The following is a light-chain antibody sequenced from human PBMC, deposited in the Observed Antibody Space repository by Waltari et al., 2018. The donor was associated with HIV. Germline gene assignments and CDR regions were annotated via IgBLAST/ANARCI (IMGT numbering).Light chain of an antibody. CDR2: DQH. CDR1: TSNIGDAF. CDR3: GTWRRSLRCAV. V-gene: IGLV1-51*01. J-gene: IGLJ2*01. Sequence: QSVFTQPPSVSAAPGHRVTISCATSTSNIGDAFVSWYPLHPGAAPKLVIYDQHKRPSGIPDLFSGSKSGTSATLAISGLQTGDEGVYFCGTWRRSLRCAVFGAGTKLTVL.